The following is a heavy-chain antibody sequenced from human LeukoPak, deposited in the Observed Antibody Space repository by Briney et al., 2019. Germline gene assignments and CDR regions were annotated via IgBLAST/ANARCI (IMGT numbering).Heavy chain of an antibody. D-gene: IGHD2-21*02. CDR1: GRSIRGHY. V-gene: IGHV4-59*08. CDR2: IYYSGSA. Sequence: SETLSLTCTVWGRSIRGHYWLWLRQPPGKGREGSGYIYYSGSANYNPSLKSRVTISVDTSKNQCSLKLSSVTAADTALYYCARGTVTASMKAFDIWGQGTMVTVSS. J-gene: IGHJ3*02. CDR3: ARGTVTASMKAFDI.